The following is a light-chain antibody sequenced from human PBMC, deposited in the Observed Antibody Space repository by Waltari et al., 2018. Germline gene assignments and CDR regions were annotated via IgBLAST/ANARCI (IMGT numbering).Light chain of an antibody. Sequence: AIQLTQSPSSLSASVGDRVTITCRASQGISSALAWYQQKPGKAPKLLIYDASSLESGVPSRFSGSGSGTDFTLTISSLQPEDFATYYCQQFNSYPFTFSQGTRLEIK. V-gene: IGKV1-13*02. CDR3: QQFNSYPFT. CDR1: QGISSA. J-gene: IGKJ5*01. CDR2: DAS.